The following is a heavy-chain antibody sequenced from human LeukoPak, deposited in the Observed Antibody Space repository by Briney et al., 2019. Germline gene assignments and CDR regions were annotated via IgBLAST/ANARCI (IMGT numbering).Heavy chain of an antibody. V-gene: IGHV3-21*01. J-gene: IGHJ4*02. Sequence: GSLRLSRAASGSTFSSYSMNWVRQAPGKGLEWVSSISSSSSYIYYADSVKGRFTISRDNAKNSLYLQMNSLRAEDTAVYYCARESGSGTPFDYWGQGTLVTVSS. D-gene: IGHD3-10*01. CDR3: ARESGSGTPFDY. CDR2: ISSSSSYI. CDR1: GSTFSSYS.